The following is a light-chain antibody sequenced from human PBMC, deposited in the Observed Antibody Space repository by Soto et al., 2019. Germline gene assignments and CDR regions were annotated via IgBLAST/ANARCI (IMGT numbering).Light chain of an antibody. J-gene: IGLJ1*01. CDR3: NSYTSSSTHV. CDR2: DVG. V-gene: IGLV2-14*03. Sequence: QSALTQPASVSGSPGQSITISCTGSSSDVGGHNHVSWYQQHPGKAPKLIIYDVGNRPSGVSNRFSGSKSGNTASLTISGFQAEDEADYYCNSYTSSSTHVFGTGTKVTVL. CDR1: SSDVGGHNH.